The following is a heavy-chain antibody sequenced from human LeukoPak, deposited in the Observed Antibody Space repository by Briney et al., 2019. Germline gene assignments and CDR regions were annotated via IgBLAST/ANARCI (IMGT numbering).Heavy chain of an antibody. V-gene: IGHV1-46*01. CDR2: INPSGGST. CDR1: GYTFTSYY. J-gene: IGHJ4*02. Sequence: ASVKVSCKASGYTFTSYYMHWVRQAPGQGLEWMGIINPSGGSTSYAQKFQGRVTMTRDTSTSTVYMEPSSLRSEDTAVYYCARGPPLYYYDSSGYYKPSFDYWGQGTLVTVSS. D-gene: IGHD3-22*01. CDR3: ARGPPLYYYDSSGYYKPSFDY.